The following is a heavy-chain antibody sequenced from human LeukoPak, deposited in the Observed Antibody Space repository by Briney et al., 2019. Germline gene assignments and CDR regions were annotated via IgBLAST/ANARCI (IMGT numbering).Heavy chain of an antibody. CDR2: INHSGST. V-gene: IGHV4-34*01. CDR1: GGSFSGYY. J-gene: IGHJ2*01. D-gene: IGHD3-10*01. Sequence: SETLSLTCAVYGGSFSGYYWSWIRQPPGKGLEWIGEINHSGSTNYNPSLKSRVTISVDTSKNQFSPKLSSVTAADTAVYYCARVPGATANWYFDLWGRGTLVTVSS. CDR3: ARVPGATANWYFDL.